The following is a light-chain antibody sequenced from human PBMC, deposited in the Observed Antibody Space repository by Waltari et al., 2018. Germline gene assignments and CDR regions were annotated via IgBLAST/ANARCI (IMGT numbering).Light chain of an antibody. CDR3: QQYYSSPRT. CDR2: WTS. J-gene: IGKJ1*01. V-gene: IGKV4-1*01. CDR1: QIGLYNSNNKNY. Sequence: QIGLYNSNNKNYLAWYQQKPGQPPKLLIYWTSTRQSGVPDRFSGGGSGTDFTLTISSLQAEDVAVYYCQQYYSSPRTFGQGTKVEIK.